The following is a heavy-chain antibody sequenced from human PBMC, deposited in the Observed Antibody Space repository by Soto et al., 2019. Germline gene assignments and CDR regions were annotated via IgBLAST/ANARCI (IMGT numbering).Heavy chain of an antibody. CDR3: AKGGTYYYDSSGYYYY. CDR2: ISGSGGST. D-gene: IGHD3-22*01. Sequence: GGSLRLSCAASGFTFSSYAMSWVRQAPGKGLEWVSAISGSGGSTYYADSVKGRFTISRDNSKNTLYLQMNSLRAEDTAVYYCAKGGTYYYDSSGYYYYWGQGTLVTVSS. CDR1: GFTFSSYA. J-gene: IGHJ4*02. V-gene: IGHV3-23*01.